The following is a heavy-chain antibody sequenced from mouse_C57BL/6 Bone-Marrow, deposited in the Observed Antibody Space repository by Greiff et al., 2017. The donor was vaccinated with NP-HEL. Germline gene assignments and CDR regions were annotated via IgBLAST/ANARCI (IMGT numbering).Heavy chain of an antibody. CDR3: ARGGQSYWYFDV. J-gene: IGHJ1*03. CDR2: IDPANGNT. V-gene: IGHV14-3*01. CDR1: GFNFKNSY. Sequence: VHVKQSVAELVRPGASVKLSCTASGFNFKNSYMHWVKQRPEQGLEWIGRIDPANGNTKYAPKFKGKATITADTSSNTAYLQLSSLTSEDTAIYYCARGGQSYWYFDVWGTGTTVTVSS. D-gene: IGHD3-3*01.